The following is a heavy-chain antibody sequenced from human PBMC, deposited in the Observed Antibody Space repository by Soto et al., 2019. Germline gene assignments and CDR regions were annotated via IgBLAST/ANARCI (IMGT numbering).Heavy chain of an antibody. V-gene: IGHV3-23*01. CDR2: ITDNGGDS. J-gene: IGHJ4*02. Sequence: EVQLLVSGGDLVQPGGSLRLSCVASGFTFGSRAMSWVRQAPGEGLEWVSTITDNGGDSKSADSVRGRFAISRDNSKNILSLQMNSLRAEVSAVYYCARGSEDSYPGSRSFDFWGRGTLVSVSS. CDR1: GFTFGSRA. D-gene: IGHD3-10*01. CDR3: ARGSEDSYPGSRSFDF.